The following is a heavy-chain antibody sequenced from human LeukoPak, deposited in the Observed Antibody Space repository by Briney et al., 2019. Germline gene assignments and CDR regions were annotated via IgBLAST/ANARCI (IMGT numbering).Heavy chain of an antibody. D-gene: IGHD1-26*01. CDR3: ARYSGSYYYPPVWDL. CDR1: GFTFSNNA. J-gene: IGHJ4*02. CDR2: TSTSGGSA. V-gene: IGHV3-23*01. Sequence: HPGGSLRLSCAASGFTFSNNAMSWVRQAPGKGLEWVSATSTSGGSAYYADSVKGRFTISRDNSKNTLYLQMDSLRADDTAVYYCARYSGSYYYPPVWDLWGQGTLVTVSS.